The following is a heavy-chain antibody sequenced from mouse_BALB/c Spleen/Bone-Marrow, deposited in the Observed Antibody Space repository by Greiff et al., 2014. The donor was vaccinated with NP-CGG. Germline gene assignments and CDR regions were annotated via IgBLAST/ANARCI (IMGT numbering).Heavy chain of an antibody. CDR3: AAYYYVSSYGFAY. CDR2: IDPASGNT. CDR1: GFNIKDTY. J-gene: IGHJ3*01. V-gene: IGHV14-3*02. D-gene: IGHD1-1*01. Sequence: DVQLVESGAELVKPGASVKLSCTASGFNIKDTYMHWVKQRPEQGLEWIGRIDPASGNTKFDPKFQGKATIASDTSSNTAYLQLSSLTSEDTAVYYCAAYYYVSSYGFAYWGQGTLVTVSA.